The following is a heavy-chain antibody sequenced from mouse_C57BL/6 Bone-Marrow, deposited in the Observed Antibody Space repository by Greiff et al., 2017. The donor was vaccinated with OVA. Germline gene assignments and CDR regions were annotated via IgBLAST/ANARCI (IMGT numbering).Heavy chain of an antibody. J-gene: IGHJ2*01. CDR3: ARGSTTVPFDY. CDR2: IRNNANGYTT. D-gene: IGHD1-1*01. Sequence: EVKVVESGGGLVQPGGSLSLSCAASGFTFTDYYMSWVRQPPGKALEWLGFIRNNANGYTTEYSADVKGRFTISRDNTQSSLYLQMNALSAEDSATYYCARGSTTVPFDYWGQGTTLTVSS. CDR1: GFTFTDYY. V-gene: IGHV7-3*01.